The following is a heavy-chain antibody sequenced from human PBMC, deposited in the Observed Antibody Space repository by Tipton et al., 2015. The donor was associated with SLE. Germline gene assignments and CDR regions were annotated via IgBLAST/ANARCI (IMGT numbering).Heavy chain of an antibody. Sequence: SLRLSCAVSGFTVSNNYMGWVRQAPGEGLQWGSIIHSGGTIYYADSVKGRFTSSRLASENTLFLQMNSLGPEDTAVYYCARERAILQRASYYDGRDVWGQGTTVAGSS. J-gene: IGHJ6*02. CDR1: GFTVSNNY. V-gene: IGHV3-53*04. CDR2: IHSGGTI. D-gene: IGHD6-25*01. CDR3: ARERAILQRASYYDGRDV.